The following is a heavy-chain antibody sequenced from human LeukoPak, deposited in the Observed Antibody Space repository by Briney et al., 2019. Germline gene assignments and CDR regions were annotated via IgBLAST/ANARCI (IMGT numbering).Heavy chain of an antibody. V-gene: IGHV3-11*06. J-gene: IGHJ6*04. Sequence: NTGGSLRLSCAASGFTFSDYYMSWIRQAPGKGLEWVSYISSSSSYTNYADSVKGRFTISRDNAKNSLYLQMNSLRAKDTAVYYCARDVGGSGIYYYNYGMDVWGKGTTVTVSS. CDR1: GFTFSDYY. CDR2: ISSSSSYT. D-gene: IGHD3-10*01. CDR3: ARDVGGSGIYYYNYGMDV.